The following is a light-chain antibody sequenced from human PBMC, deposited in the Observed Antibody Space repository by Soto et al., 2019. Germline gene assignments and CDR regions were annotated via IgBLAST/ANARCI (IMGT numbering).Light chain of an antibody. V-gene: IGKV3-20*01. J-gene: IGKJ2*01. CDR3: QQYGSPPLYT. CDR2: GAY. Sequence: EIVLTQSPGTLSLSPGERATLSCRASQSVSSTYLAWYQQKPGQAPRLIIYGAYSRATDIPDRFSGSGSGTDFTLNISRLEPEDFAVYYCQQYGSPPLYTFGQGTKLEIK. CDR1: QSVSSTY.